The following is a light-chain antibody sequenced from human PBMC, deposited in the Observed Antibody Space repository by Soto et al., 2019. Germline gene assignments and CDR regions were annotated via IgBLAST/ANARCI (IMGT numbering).Light chain of an antibody. Sequence: QSVLTQPPSASGSPGQSVTISCTGTSSDVGGYNFVSWYQQHPGKAPKLMIYEVTKRPSGVPDRFSGSKSGNTASLTVSGLQTEDEADYYGTSYAGSNIPVVFGGGTKVTVL. CDR2: EVT. J-gene: IGLJ2*01. V-gene: IGLV2-8*01. CDR3: TSYAGSNIPVV. CDR1: SSDVGGYNF.